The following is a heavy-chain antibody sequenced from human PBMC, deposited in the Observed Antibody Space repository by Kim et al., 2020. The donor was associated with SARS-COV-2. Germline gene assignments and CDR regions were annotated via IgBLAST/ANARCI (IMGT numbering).Heavy chain of an antibody. CDR3: ARIRFGVFDP. D-gene: IGHD3-10*01. Sequence: GGSLRLSCTPSGFTFTSYWMHWFRQVPGEGLVWLSRVNNDESTTNYADSVKGRFTISRDNAKNTAYLQMNNLRVEDTAVYYCARIRFGVFDPWGQGTLVTVAS. CDR2: VNNDESTT. J-gene: IGHJ5*02. CDR1: GFTFTSYW. V-gene: IGHV3-74*01.